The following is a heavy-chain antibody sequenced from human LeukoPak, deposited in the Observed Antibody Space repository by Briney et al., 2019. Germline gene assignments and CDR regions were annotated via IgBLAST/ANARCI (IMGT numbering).Heavy chain of an antibody. V-gene: IGHV4-4*07. CDR2: IYTSGST. CDR3: ARSPYGYYGSGGYYYYGMDV. Sequence: KPSETLSLTCTVSGVSISSYYWSWIRQPAGKGLEWIGRIYTSGSTNYNPSLKSRVTMSVDTSKNQFSLRLSSVTAADTAVCYCARSPYGYYGSGGYYYYGMDVWGQGTTVTVSS. D-gene: IGHD3-10*01. CDR1: GVSISSYY. J-gene: IGHJ6*02.